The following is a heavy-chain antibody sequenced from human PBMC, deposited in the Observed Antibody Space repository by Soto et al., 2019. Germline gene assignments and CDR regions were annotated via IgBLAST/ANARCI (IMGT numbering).Heavy chain of an antibody. V-gene: IGHV4-39*01. Sequence: SETLSLTCTISGASVSTSTYHWGWMRQPPGKGLEWIGTVYYDGSPYYNPSLKSRVTISVDTSMNQFSLKVTSVTAAGTAVYYCARHGAAVLYYYGMDVWGQGTTVTVSS. D-gene: IGHD6-13*01. CDR1: GASVSTSTYH. J-gene: IGHJ6*02. CDR3: ARHGAAVLYYYGMDV. CDR2: VYYDGSP.